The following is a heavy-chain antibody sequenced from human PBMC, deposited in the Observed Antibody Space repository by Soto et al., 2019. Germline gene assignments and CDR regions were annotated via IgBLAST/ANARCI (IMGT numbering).Heavy chain of an antibody. J-gene: IGHJ6*03. V-gene: IGHV4-59*08. D-gene: IGHD5-12*01. CDR3: ARLQEATNYYYYYMDV. Sequence: LETLSLTSTVFCGSISSHYCSWIRQPPGKGLEWIGYIYYSGSTNYHPSLKSRATISVDTSKNQFSLKLSSVTAADTAVYYCARLQEATNYYYYYMDVWGKGTTVTVSS. CDR1: CGSISSHY. CDR2: IYYSGST.